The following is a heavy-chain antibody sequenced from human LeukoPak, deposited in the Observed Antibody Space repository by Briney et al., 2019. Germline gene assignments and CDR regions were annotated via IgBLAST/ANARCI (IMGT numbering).Heavy chain of an antibody. J-gene: IGHJ4*02. CDR3: ARGEEMATAVDY. CDR1: GGSFSGYY. CDR2: INHSGST. V-gene: IGHV4-34*01. D-gene: IGHD5-24*01. Sequence: PSETLSLTCAVYGGSFSGYYWSWIRQPPGKGLEWIGEINHSGSTNYNPSLKSRVTISVDTSKNQFSLKLSSVTAADTAVYYCARGEEMATAVDYWGQGTLVTVSS.